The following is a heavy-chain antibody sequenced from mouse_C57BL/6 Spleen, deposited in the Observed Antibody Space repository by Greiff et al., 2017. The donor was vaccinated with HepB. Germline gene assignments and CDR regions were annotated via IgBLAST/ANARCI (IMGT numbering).Heavy chain of an antibody. CDR1: GYTFTDYY. CDR2: INPNNGGT. V-gene: IGHV1-26*01. D-gene: IGHD3-3*01. Sequence: EVQLQQSGPELVKPGASVKISCKASGYTFTDYYMNWVKQSHGKSLEWIGDINPNNGGTSYNQKFKGKATLTVDKSSSTAYMELRSLTSEDSAVYYCARGTPSYYFDYWGQGTTLTVSS. J-gene: IGHJ2*01. CDR3: ARGTPSYYFDY.